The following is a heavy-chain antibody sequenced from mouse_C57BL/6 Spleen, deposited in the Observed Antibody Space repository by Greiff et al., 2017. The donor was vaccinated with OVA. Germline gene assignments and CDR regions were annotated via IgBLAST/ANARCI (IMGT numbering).Heavy chain of an antibody. J-gene: IGHJ2*01. CDR1: GFTFSSYA. Sequence: EVQVVESGEGLVKPGGSLKLSCAASGFTFSSYAMSWVRQTPEKRLEWVAYISSGGDYIYYADTVKGRFTISRDKARNTLYLQMSSLQSEDTAMYYGTRVYSIYGVLLDYWGQGTTLTVSS. CDR3: TRVYSIYGVLLDY. CDR2: ISSGGDYI. D-gene: IGHD2-5*01. V-gene: IGHV5-9-1*02.